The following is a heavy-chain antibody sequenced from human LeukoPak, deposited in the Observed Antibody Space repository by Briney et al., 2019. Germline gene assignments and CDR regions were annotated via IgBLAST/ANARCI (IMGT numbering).Heavy chain of an antibody. Sequence: SQTLSLTCTVSGGSISSGGYYWSWIRQPPGKGLEWIGEINHSGSTNYNPSLKSRVTISVDTSKNQFSLKLSSVTAADTAVYYCARGLGAISDRHWGQGTLVTVSS. V-gene: IGHV4-30-2*01. D-gene: IGHD2-21*01. CDR2: INHSGST. CDR1: GGSISSGGYY. CDR3: ARGLGAISDRH. J-gene: IGHJ4*02.